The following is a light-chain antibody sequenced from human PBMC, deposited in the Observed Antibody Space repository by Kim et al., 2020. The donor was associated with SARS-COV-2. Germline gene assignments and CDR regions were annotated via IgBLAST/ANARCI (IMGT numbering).Light chain of an antibody. V-gene: IGLV3-25*03. Sequence: SYELTQPPSVSVSPGQTARITCSGDALPKQYAYWYQQKPGQAPVLVIYKDSERPSGIPGRFSGSSSGTTVTLTISGVQAEDEADYYCQSADSSGTYKVFG. J-gene: IGLJ2*01. CDR1: ALPKQY. CDR2: KDS. CDR3: QSADSSGTYKV.